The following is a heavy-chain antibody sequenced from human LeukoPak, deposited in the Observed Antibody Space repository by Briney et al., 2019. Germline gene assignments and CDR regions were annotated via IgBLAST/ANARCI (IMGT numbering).Heavy chain of an antibody. J-gene: IGHJ4*02. CDR3: ARGIVVVTAINHAFDY. V-gene: IGHV1-3*03. Sequence: ASVKVSCKASGYTFTSYAMHWVRQAPGQRLEWMGWINAGNGNTKYSQEFQGRVTITRDTSASTAYMELSSLRSEDMAVYYCARGIVVVTAINHAFDYWGQGTLVTVSS. CDR1: GYTFTSYA. D-gene: IGHD2-21*02. CDR2: INAGNGNT.